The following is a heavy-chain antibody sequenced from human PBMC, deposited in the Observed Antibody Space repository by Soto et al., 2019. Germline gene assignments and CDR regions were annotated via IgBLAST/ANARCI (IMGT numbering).Heavy chain of an antibody. V-gene: IGHV4-59*08. CDR1: GGSISTYY. Sequence: PSETLSLTCTVSGGSISTYYWSWIRQPPGKGLEWIGYIYYSGSTNYNPSLKSRVTISVDTSKNQFSLKLSSVTAADTAVYYCERHPNSDYGDYFPLNYYGMDVWGQGTTVTVSS. J-gene: IGHJ6*02. D-gene: IGHD4-17*01. CDR2: IYYSGST. CDR3: ERHPNSDYGDYFPLNYYGMDV.